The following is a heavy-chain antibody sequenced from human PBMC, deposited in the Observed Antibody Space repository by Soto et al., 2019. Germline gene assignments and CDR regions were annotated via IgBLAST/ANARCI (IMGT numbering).Heavy chain of an antibody. CDR1: GFTFSNAW. J-gene: IGHJ3*02. Sequence: GGSLRLSCAASGFTFSNAWMSWVRQAPGKGLEWVGRIKSKTDGGTTDYAAPVKGRFTNSRDDSKNTLYLQMNSLKTEDTAVYYCTTGGSLFRYNWNDAFDIWGQGTMVTVSS. D-gene: IGHD1-20*01. CDR3: TTGGSLFRYNWNDAFDI. CDR2: IKSKTDGGTT. V-gene: IGHV3-15*01.